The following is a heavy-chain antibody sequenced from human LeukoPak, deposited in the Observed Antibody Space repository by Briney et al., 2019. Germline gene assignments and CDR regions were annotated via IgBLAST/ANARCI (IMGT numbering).Heavy chain of an antibody. CDR3: AKSDGSGSYFDY. Sequence: PSETLSLTCTVSGGSIRNYYWSWIRQPPGKGLEWIGYVYHTGNTKYSPSLESRATISIDTSKNQFSLKLSSVTAADSAVYYCAKSDGSGSYFDYWGQGTLVTVS. CDR2: VYHTGNT. J-gene: IGHJ4*02. V-gene: IGHV4-59*03. D-gene: IGHD3-10*01. CDR1: GGSIRNYY.